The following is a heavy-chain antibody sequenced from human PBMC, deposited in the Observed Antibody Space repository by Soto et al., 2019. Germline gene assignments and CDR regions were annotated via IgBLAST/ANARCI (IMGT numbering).Heavy chain of an antibody. V-gene: IGHV1-18*01. CDR1: GYTFTSYG. Sequence: ASVKLSCKASGYTFTSYGISWVRQAPGQGLEWMGWISAYNGNTNYAQKLQGRVTMTTDTSTSTAYMELRSLRSDDTAVYYCARDGSVVVVAATRTPYYYYYYMDVWGKGTTVTVSS. CDR2: ISAYNGNT. J-gene: IGHJ6*03. D-gene: IGHD2-15*01. CDR3: ARDGSVVVVAATRTPYYYYYYMDV.